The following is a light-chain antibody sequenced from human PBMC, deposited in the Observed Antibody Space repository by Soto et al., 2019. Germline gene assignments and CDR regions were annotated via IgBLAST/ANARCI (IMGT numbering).Light chain of an antibody. CDR2: DDN. J-gene: IGLJ1*01. CDR3: GSWDSSMSAYV. CDR1: SSNIGVNS. V-gene: IGLV1-51*01. Sequence: QSALTQPPSVSAAPGQKVTISCSGSSSNIGVNSVSWYQQLPGTAPKLLIYDDNKRPSGIPDRFSGSKSGASATLGITGFQTGDEADYYCGSWDSSMSAYVFGTGTKVTVL.